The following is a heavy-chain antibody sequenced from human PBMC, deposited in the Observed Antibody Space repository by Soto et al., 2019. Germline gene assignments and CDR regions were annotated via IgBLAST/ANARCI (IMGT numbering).Heavy chain of an antibody. CDR3: ARVVVAATGYYYGMDV. V-gene: IGHV1-69*06. Sequence: SVKVSCKASGGTFSSYAISWVRQAPGQGLEWMGGIIPIFGTANYAQKFQGRVTISADKSISTAYLQWSSLKASDTAMYYCARVVVAATGYYYGMDVWGQGTTVTVSS. D-gene: IGHD2-15*01. CDR2: IIPIFGTA. J-gene: IGHJ6*02. CDR1: GGTFSSYA.